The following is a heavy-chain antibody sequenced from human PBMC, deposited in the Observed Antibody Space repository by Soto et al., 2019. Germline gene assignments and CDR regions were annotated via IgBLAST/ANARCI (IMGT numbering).Heavy chain of an antibody. CDR1: GFTFGTYA. D-gene: IGHD2-8*01. CDR3: ARAFCTNGVCYYFFDY. V-gene: IGHV3-33*01. CDR2: IYYDGSNR. J-gene: IGHJ4*01. Sequence: GGSLRLSCAASGFTFGTYAMHWVRQAPGKGLEWVAVIYYDGSNRYYGDAVKGRFTISRDNSKSTLYLQMSSLRAEDTAVYYCARAFCTNGVCYYFFDYWGHGNLVTVSS.